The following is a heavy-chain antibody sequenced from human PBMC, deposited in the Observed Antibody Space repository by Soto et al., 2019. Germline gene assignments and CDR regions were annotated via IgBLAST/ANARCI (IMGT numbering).Heavy chain of an antibody. V-gene: IGHV4-59*08. CDR2: VSYNGVT. CDR3: ARHGGIALVRGVLTAFDI. J-gene: IGHJ3*02. D-gene: IGHD3-10*01. CDR1: GASIRSFY. Sequence: SETLSLTCTVSGASIRSFYWSWLRQPPGKGLEWIGYVSYNGVTFYNPSLRSRVTTSVDTSKNQLSLKLSSVTAADTAVYYCARHGGIALVRGVLTAFDIWGPGTMVTVSS.